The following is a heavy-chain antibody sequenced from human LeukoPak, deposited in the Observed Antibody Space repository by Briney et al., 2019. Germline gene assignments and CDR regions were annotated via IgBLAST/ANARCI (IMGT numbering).Heavy chain of an antibody. CDR1: GFTFDDYA. CDR3: AKGIYSSGWSYFDY. J-gene: IGHJ4*01. Sequence: AGGSLRLSCAASGFTFDDYAMHWVRQAPGKGLEWVSTLSGSGITTYYADSVKGRFTISRDNSKNTLYLQMNSLRAEDTAVYYCAKGIYSSGWSYFDYWGHGTLVTVSS. V-gene: IGHV3-23*01. D-gene: IGHD6-19*01. CDR2: LSGSGITT.